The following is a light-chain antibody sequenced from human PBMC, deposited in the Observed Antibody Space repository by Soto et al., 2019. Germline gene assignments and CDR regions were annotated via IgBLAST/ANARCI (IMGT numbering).Light chain of an antibody. V-gene: IGKV1-5*03. CDR1: QGIDTS. Sequence: IQMTQAPSTLSASFGDRVTITCRASQGIDTSLAWYQQKPGKAPKLLIYKASTLKSGVPSRFSGSGSGTEFTLTVSSLQPDDFATYYCQQYNDSFPYTFGQGTKVDIK. CDR3: QQYNDSFPYT. CDR2: KAS. J-gene: IGKJ2*01.